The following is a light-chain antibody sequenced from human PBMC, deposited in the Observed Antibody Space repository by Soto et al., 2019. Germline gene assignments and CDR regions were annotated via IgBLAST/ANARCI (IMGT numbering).Light chain of an antibody. V-gene: IGKV1-5*01. J-gene: IGKJ2*01. CDR3: QQYNNYLMYT. CDR2: DAS. CDR1: QSISSW. Sequence: DIQMTQSPPTLSASVGDRVTITCRARQSISSWLAWYQQKPGKAHKLLIYDASSWESGVPSRFSGSGSGTEFTLTISSLQPDDFATYYCQQYNNYLMYTFGQGTKLEIK.